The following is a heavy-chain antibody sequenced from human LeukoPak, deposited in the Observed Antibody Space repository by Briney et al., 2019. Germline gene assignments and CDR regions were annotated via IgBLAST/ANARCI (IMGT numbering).Heavy chain of an antibody. V-gene: IGHV3-9*03. D-gene: IGHD6-19*01. CDR2: ISWNSGSI. CDR1: GFTFDDYA. J-gene: IGHJ3*02. Sequence: GGSLRLSCAASGFTFDDYAMHWVRQAPGKGLEWVSGISWNSGSIGYADSVKGRFTISRDNAKNSLYLQMNSLRAEDMALYYFAKDLSSGWYYSAFDIWVQVTMVTVSS. CDR3: AKDLSSGWYYSAFDI.